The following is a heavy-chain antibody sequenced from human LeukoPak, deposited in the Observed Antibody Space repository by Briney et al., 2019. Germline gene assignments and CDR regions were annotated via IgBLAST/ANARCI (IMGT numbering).Heavy chain of an antibody. V-gene: IGHV4-34*01. J-gene: IGHJ4*02. Sequence: SSETLSLTCAVYGGSFSGYYWSWIRQPPGKGLEWIGEINHSGSTNYNPSLKSRVTISVDTSKNQFSLKLSSVTAADTAVYYCARVAAAGILIDYWGQGTLVTVSS. CDR3: ARVAAAGILIDY. CDR2: INHSGST. CDR1: GGSFSGYY. D-gene: IGHD6-13*01.